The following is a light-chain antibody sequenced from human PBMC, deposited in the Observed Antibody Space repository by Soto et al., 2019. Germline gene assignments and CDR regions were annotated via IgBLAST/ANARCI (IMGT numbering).Light chain of an antibody. J-gene: IGKJ4*01. CDR2: DAS. CDR3: QQYGSSPRIT. Sequence: EIVMTQSPATLSVSPGEGATLSCKASQNVYNNLAWYQQRPGQPPRLLIYDASTRATGISARFSGSGYGTEFTLTISRLEPEDFAVYYCQQYGSSPRITFGGGTKVEIK. CDR1: QNVYNN. V-gene: IGKV3-15*01.